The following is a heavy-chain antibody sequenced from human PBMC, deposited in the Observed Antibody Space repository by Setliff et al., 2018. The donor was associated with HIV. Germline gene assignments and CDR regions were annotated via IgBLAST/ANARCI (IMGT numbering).Heavy chain of an antibody. CDR1: GFTFSSYS. D-gene: IGHD3-9*01. CDR2: NGIINGAK. J-gene: IGHJ4*02. V-gene: IGHV3-48*01. Sequence: LRLSCAASGFTFSSYSMNWVRQAPGKGLEWISYNGIINGAKHYADSMEGRFTISRDDAKDSLYLQMDSLRAEDTAVYYCVRDRDWAFDYWGQGILVTVSS. CDR3: VRDRDWAFDY.